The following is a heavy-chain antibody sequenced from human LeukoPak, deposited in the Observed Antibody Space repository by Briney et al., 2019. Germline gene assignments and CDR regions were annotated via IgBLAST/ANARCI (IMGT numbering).Heavy chain of an antibody. CDR3: AKFGVAAGTDYWYFDL. CDR1: GFTFSNYT. V-gene: IGHV3-30-3*02. CDR2: LSSDGSNK. J-gene: IGHJ2*01. D-gene: IGHD6-19*01. Sequence: GGSLRLSCAASGFTFSNYTMHWVRRAPGKGLEWVAVLSSDGSNKYYADSVKGRFTISRDNSKNTLYLQMDSLRAEDTAVYYCAKFGVAAGTDYWYFDLWGRGTLVTVSS.